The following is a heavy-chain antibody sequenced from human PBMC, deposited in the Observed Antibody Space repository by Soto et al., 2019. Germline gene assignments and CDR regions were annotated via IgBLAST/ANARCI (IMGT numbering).Heavy chain of an antibody. J-gene: IGHJ3*02. CDR1: GGTFGSYA. Sequence: QVQLVQSGAEVKKPGSSVKVSCKASGGTFGSYAISWVRQAPGQGLEWMGGIIPIFGTANYAQKFQGRVTITADESTSTAYMELSSLRSEDTAVYYCYYYDSSGYFRSRGAFDIWGQGTMVTVSS. D-gene: IGHD3-22*01. CDR2: IIPIFGTA. V-gene: IGHV1-69*01. CDR3: YYYDSSGYFRSRGAFDI.